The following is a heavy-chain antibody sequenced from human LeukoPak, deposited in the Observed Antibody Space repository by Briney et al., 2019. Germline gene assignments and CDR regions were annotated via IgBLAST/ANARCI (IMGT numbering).Heavy chain of an antibody. CDR2: LKSKTDGGTT. CDR1: GFSFTNAW. D-gene: IGHD2-15*01. V-gene: IGHV3-15*01. CDR3: TNDRYCSGGSCREYFQH. Sequence: GGSLRLSCAASGFSFTNAWMSWARQAPGKGLEWVGRLKSKTDGGTTDYAAPVKGRFTISRDDSKNTLYLQMNSLKTEDTAVYYCTNDRYCSGGSCREYFQHWGQGTLVTVSS. J-gene: IGHJ1*01.